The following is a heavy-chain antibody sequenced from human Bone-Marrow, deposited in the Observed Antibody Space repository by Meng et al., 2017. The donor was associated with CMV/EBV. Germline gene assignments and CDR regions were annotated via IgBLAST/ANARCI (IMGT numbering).Heavy chain of an antibody. D-gene: IGHD3-3*01. Sequence: GESLKISCTASGFTFGDYAMSWVRQAPGKGLEWVGFIRSKAYGGTTEYAASVKGRFTISRDDSKSIAYLQMNSLKTEDTAVYYCTRDGYYDFWSGNNKPYYYYYGMDVWGQGTTVTVSS. CDR2: IRSKAYGGTT. V-gene: IGHV3-49*04. J-gene: IGHJ6*02. CDR3: TRDGYYDFWSGNNKPYYYYYGMDV. CDR1: GFTFGDYA.